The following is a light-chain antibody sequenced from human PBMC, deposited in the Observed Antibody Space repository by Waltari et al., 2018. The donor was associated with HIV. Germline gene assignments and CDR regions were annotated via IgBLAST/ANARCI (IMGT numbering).Light chain of an antibody. CDR3: QAWDSSSAVV. V-gene: IGLV3-1*01. CDR2: QNS. J-gene: IGLJ2*01. Sequence: SYELTQPPSVSVSPGQTASITCSGDKLGDTYASWYRQKPGQSPVLVIYQNSKRPSGIPERFSGSNSGDTATLTISGTQAVDEADYYCQAWDSSSAVVFGGGTKLTVL. CDR1: KLGDTY.